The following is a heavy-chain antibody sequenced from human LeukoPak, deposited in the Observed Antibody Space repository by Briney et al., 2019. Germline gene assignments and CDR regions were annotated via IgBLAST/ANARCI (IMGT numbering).Heavy chain of an antibody. CDR3: ARLGGYYTPFDY. J-gene: IGHJ4*02. CDR1: GGSISSYY. Sequence: SETLSLTCTVSGGSISSYYWSWIRQPPGKGLEWIGYIYYSGSTNYNPSLKSRVAISVDTSKNQFSLKLSSVTAADTAVYYCARLGGYYTPFDYWGQGTLVTVSS. V-gene: IGHV4-59*08. CDR2: IYYSGST. D-gene: IGHD3-3*01.